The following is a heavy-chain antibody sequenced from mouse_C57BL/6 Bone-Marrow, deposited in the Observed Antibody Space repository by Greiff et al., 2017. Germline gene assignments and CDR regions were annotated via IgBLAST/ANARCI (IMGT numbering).Heavy chain of an antibody. CDR2: IWWDDDK. CDR1: GFSLSTFGMG. D-gene: IGHD2-3*01. CDR3: ARIRIYDGYWYYAMDY. J-gene: IGHJ4*01. V-gene: IGHV8-8*01. Sequence: QVTLKVSGPGILQPSQTLSLTCSFSGFSLSTFGMGVGWIRQPSGKGLEWLAHIWWDDDKYYNPALKSRLTISKDTSKNQVFLKIANVDTADTATYYCARIRIYDGYWYYAMDYWGQGTSVTVSS.